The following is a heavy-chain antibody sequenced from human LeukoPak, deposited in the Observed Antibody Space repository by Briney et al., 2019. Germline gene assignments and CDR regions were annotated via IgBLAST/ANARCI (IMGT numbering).Heavy chain of an antibody. D-gene: IGHD2-15*01. Sequence: GGSRRLSCAASGFTFSSYSMNWARQAPGKGLEWVSSISSSSSYIYYADSVKGRFTISRDNAKNSLYLQMNSLRAEDTAVYYCASCSGGSCYSVGDYWGQGTLVTVSS. CDR1: GFTFSSYS. CDR3: ASCSGGSCYSVGDY. CDR2: ISSSSSYI. J-gene: IGHJ4*02. V-gene: IGHV3-21*01.